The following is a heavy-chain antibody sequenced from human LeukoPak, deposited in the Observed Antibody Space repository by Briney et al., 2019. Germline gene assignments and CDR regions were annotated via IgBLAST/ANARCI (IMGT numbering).Heavy chain of an antibody. V-gene: IGHV1-69*05. D-gene: IGHD1/OR15-1a*01. CDR1: GGTFSRYA. CDR2: IIPIFGTA. Sequence: PVKVSCKASGGTFSRYAISWVPQAPGQRLEWMGGIIPIFGTANYAQKFQGRVTITTDECTNSAYMVLSSLRSEDTAVYYCARANKHVIKTMSRYDYYYMDVWGKGTTVTVSS. CDR3: ARANKHVIKTMSRYDYYYMDV. J-gene: IGHJ6*03.